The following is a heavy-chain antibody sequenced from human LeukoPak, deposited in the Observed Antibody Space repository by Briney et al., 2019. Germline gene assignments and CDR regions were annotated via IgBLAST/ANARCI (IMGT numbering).Heavy chain of an antibody. CDR1: GGPISSYY. Sequence: SETLSLTCTVSGGPISSYYWSWIRQPPGKGLEWIGYIYYSGSTNYNPSLKSRVTISVDTSKNQFSLKLSSVTAADTAVYYCARLYGGNSVWGQGTLVTVSS. D-gene: IGHD4-23*01. CDR3: ARLYGGNSV. J-gene: IGHJ4*02. V-gene: IGHV4-59*08. CDR2: IYYSGST.